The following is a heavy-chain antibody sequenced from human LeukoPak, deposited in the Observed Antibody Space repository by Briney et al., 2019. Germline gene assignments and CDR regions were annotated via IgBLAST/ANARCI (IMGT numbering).Heavy chain of an antibody. CDR3: ARGTVYSGYDGYYYYGMDV. CDR1: GGFISSYY. CDR2: IYTSGST. Sequence: SETLSLTCTVSGGFISSYYWSWIRQPAGKGLEWIGRIYTSGSTNYNPSLKSRVTMSVDTSKNQFSLKLSSVTAADTAVYYCARGTVYSGYDGYYYYGMDVWGQGTTVTVSS. J-gene: IGHJ6*02. D-gene: IGHD5-12*01. V-gene: IGHV4-4*07.